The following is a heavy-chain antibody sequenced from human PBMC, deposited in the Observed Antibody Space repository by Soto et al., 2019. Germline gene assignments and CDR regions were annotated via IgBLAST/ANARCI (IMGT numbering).Heavy chain of an antibody. D-gene: IGHD2-8*01. V-gene: IGHV1-3*01. CDR2: INAGNGNT. Sequence: QVRLVQSGAEVKKPGASVKLSCKASGYTFTTYAVHWVRQAPGQSLEWMGWINAGNGNTKYSQKFQDIVTLSIDTSASTAYMELNSFTSEETAIYYWARDWAQLRGCWFDPWGQGALVTVSS. CDR3: ARDWAQLRGCWFDP. CDR1: GYTFTTYA. J-gene: IGHJ5*02.